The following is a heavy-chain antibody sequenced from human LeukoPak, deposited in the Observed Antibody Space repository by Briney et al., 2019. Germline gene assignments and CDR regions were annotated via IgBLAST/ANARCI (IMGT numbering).Heavy chain of an antibody. CDR3: AKNDRVGYGDYGYFDY. Sequence: ASVKVSCKASGYTFTSYDINWVRQATGQGLERMGWMNPNSGNTGYAQKFQGRVTMTRNTSISTAYMELSSLRSEDTAVYYCAKNDRVGYGDYGYFDYWGQGTLVTVSS. CDR2: MNPNSGNT. D-gene: IGHD4-17*01. CDR1: GYTFTSYD. J-gene: IGHJ4*02. V-gene: IGHV1-8*01.